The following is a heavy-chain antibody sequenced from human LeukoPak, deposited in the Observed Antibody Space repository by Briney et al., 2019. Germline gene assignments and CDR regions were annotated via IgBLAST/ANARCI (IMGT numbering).Heavy chain of an antibody. CDR2: ISPSDGST. Sequence: GASVKVSCKASGFTFTAFYMHWVRQAPGQGLEWMRVISPSDGSTTYAQNFQGRVTVTRDTSTTTVSMELRSLRSDDTAVYYCARAGLGVLDYWGQGTLVTVSS. J-gene: IGHJ4*02. CDR3: ARAGLGVLDY. D-gene: IGHD3-16*01. CDR1: GFTFTAFY. V-gene: IGHV1-46*01.